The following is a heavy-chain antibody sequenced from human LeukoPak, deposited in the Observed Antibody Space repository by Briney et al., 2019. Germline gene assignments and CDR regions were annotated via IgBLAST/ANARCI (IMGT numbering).Heavy chain of an antibody. J-gene: IGHJ4*02. CDR1: GFTVSSNY. V-gene: IGHV3-53*01. CDR2: IYSGGST. D-gene: IGHD6-13*01. Sequence: PGGSLRLSCAASGFTVSSNYMSWVRQAPGKGLEWVSVIYSGGSTYYADSVKGRFTISRDNSKNTLYLQMNSLRAEDTAVYYCARGVAAAGFDYWGQGTLFTVSS. CDR3: ARGVAAAGFDY.